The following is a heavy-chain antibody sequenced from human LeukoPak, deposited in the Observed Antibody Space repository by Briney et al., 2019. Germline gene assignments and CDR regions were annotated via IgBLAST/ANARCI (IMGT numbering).Heavy chain of an antibody. CDR3: ATLYDSRDRAGGGFDP. V-gene: IGHV1-24*01. Sequence: ASVKVSCKVSGYTLTELSMHWVRQAPGKGPEWMGGFDPEDGETIYAQKFQGRVTMTEDTSTDTAYMELSSLRSEDTAVYYCATLYDSRDRAGGGFDPWGQGTLVTVSS. CDR1: GYTLTELS. D-gene: IGHD3-22*01. CDR2: FDPEDGET. J-gene: IGHJ5*02.